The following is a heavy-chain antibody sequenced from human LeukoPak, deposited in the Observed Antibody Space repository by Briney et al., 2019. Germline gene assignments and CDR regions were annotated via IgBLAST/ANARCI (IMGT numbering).Heavy chain of an antibody. CDR3: ARDGFYPLESGQSFFLTLGIVRPNFDY. CDR1: GFTFSDYY. Sequence: GGSLRLSCAASGFTFSDYYMSWIRQAPGKGLEWVSYISSSGSTIYYADSVKGRFTISRDNSKNTLFLQMNSLRAEDTALYYCARDGFYPLESGQSFFLTLGIVRPNFDYWGQGTLVTVSS. CDR2: ISSSGSTI. V-gene: IGHV3-11*04. J-gene: IGHJ4*02. D-gene: IGHD3-3*01.